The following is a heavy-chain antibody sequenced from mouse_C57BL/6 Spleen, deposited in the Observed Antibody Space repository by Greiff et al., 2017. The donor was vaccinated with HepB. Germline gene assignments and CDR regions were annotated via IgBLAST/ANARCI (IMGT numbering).Heavy chain of an antibody. CDR3: ARGGGSSGYGAMDY. CDR1: GYTFTSYW. D-gene: IGHD3-2*02. CDR2: INPSNGGT. Sequence: QVHVKQPGTELVKPGASVKLSCKASGYTFTSYWMHWVKQRPGQGLEWIGNINPSNGGTNYNEKFKSKATLTVDKSSSTAYMQLSSLTSEDSAVYYCARGGGSSGYGAMDYWGQGTSVTVSS. J-gene: IGHJ4*01. V-gene: IGHV1-53*01.